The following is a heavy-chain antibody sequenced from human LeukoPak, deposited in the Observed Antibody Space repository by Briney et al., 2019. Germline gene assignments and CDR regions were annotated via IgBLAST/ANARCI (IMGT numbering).Heavy chain of an antibody. CDR1: GGSFSGYY. J-gene: IGHJ4*02. Sequence: PSETLSLTCAVYGGSFSGYYWSWIRQPPGKGLEWIGEINHSGSTNYNPSLKSRVTISVDTSKNQFSLKLSSVTAADTAVYYCARRGLAYYGSGSYYIRWGQGTLVTVSS. V-gene: IGHV4-34*01. CDR2: INHSGST. CDR3: ARRGLAYYGSGSYYIR. D-gene: IGHD3-10*01.